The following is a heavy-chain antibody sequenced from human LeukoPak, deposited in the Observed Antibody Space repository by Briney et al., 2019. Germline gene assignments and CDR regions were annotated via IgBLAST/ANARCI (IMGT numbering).Heavy chain of an antibody. V-gene: IGHV4-59*01. J-gene: IGHJ4*02. CDR2: IYYSGST. CDR3: ATYSGSYGVSDY. CDR1: GGSIRSYY. Sequence: SETLSLTCSVSGGSIRSYYWSWIRQPPGKGLEGIGYIYYSGSTNYNPSLKSRVTISVDTSKRQFSLKLSSVTAADTAVYYCATYSGSYGVSDYWGQGTLVTVSS. D-gene: IGHD1-26*01.